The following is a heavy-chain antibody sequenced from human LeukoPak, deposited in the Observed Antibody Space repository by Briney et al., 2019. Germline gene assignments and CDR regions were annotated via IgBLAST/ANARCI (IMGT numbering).Heavy chain of an antibody. V-gene: IGHV3-30*18. D-gene: IGHD3-10*02. CDR2: ISYDGSKK. CDR3: AKDRELMFYFFDY. CDR1: GFTFSSYG. Sequence: GGSLRLSCAVSGFTFSSYGMHWVRQAPGKGLEWVAVISYDGSKKYYADFVKGRFTISRDNSNDTLSLQMNSLRAEDTAVYYCAKDRELMFYFFDYWGQGTLVTVSS. J-gene: IGHJ4*02.